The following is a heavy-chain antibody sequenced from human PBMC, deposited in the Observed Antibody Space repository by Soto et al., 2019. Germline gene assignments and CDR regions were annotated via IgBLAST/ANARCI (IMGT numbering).Heavy chain of an antibody. CDR3: ARGGSIVVVPAAILLPFDP. V-gene: IGHV1-2*04. Sequence: QVQLVQSGAEVKKPGASVKVSCKASGYTFTGYYMHWVRQAPGQGLEWMGWINPNSGGTNYAQKFQGWVTMTRDTSISTAYMELSRLRSEDTAVYYCARGGSIVVVPAAILLPFDPWGQGTLVTVSS. J-gene: IGHJ5*02. CDR1: GYTFTGYY. D-gene: IGHD2-2*01. CDR2: INPNSGGT.